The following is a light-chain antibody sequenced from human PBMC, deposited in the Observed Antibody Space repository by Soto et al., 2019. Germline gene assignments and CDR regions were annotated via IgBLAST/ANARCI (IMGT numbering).Light chain of an antibody. V-gene: IGKV1-33*01. CDR1: QDISNY. J-gene: IGKJ4*01. Sequence: DIQMTQSPSSLSASVGDRVTITCQASQDISNYLNWYQQKPGKAPKLLIYDASNLETGVPSRFSRRGSGTDFTFNISSLQTEDIATYYCQQYDNLPLTFGGGTKVEIK. CDR2: DAS. CDR3: QQYDNLPLT.